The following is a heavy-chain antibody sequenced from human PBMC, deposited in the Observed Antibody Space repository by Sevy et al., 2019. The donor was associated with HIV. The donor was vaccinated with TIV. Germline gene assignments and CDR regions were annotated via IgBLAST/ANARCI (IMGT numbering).Heavy chain of an antibody. Sequence: GGSLRLSCIGSGFSLSYYGIHWVRQAPGKGLDWVALISHDGINEYYADSVKGRFTISRDNSKNTVYLEMNSLRNEDTAIYFCANAYSGSYIHSYLYALDVWGQGTTVTVSS. CDR1: GFSLSYYG. CDR2: ISHDGINE. D-gene: IGHD1-26*01. CDR3: ANAYSGSYIHSYLYALDV. V-gene: IGHV3-30*18. J-gene: IGHJ6*02.